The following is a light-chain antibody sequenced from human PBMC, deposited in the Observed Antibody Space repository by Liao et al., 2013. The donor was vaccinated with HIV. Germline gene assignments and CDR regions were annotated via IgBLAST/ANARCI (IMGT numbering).Light chain of an antibody. CDR1: NIGSKS. CDR2: YDS. CDR3: QMWDHSSDQVV. V-gene: IGLV3-21*01. Sequence: SYELTQAPSVSVAPGQTATITCGGHNIGSKSVHWYQQRPGQAPVLVIHYDSARPSGIPERFSGSNSVNTATLTISTVEAGDEADYYCQMWDHSSDQVVFGGGTKVTVL. J-gene: IGLJ2*01.